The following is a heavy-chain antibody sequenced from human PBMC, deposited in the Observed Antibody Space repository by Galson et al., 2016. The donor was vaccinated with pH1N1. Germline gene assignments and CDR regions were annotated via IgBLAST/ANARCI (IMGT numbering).Heavy chain of an antibody. Sequence: SVKVSCKASGYTFNNYDINWVRQTPGQGLEWMGWMNPNTGGTDSAQKFQGRVTLTRNTSEGTAFMELGNLRSDDTAVYYCARGHPLGSISGWVWGQGSLGTVSS. J-gene: IGHJ4*02. D-gene: IGHD6-19*01. CDR1: GYTFNNYD. CDR2: MNPNTGGT. CDR3: ARGHPLGSISGWV. V-gene: IGHV1-8*03.